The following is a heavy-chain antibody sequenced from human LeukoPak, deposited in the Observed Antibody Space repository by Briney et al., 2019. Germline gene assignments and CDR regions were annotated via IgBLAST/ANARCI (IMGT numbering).Heavy chain of an antibody. CDR3: VRDQYCGGDCYSDYYYGTDV. CDR1: GFTFNIYS. V-gene: IGHV3-21*01. Sequence: GGSLRLSCAASGFTFNIYSMSWVRQAPGKGLEWVSSISSTSSYKYYADSLKGRFTISRDNAKDSLFLQMNSLRAEDTAVYFCVRDQYCGGDCYSDYYYGTDVWGQGTTVIVSS. D-gene: IGHD2-21*02. J-gene: IGHJ6*02. CDR2: ISSTSSYK.